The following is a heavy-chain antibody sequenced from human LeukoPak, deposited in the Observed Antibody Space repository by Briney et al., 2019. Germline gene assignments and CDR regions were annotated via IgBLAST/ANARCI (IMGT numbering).Heavy chain of an antibody. CDR1: GYTLTELS. CDR3: ATDRIAVAGTFPFDY. CDR2: FDPVDGET. Sequence: ASVKVSCKVSGYTLTELSMHWVRQAPGKGLEWMGGFDPVDGETIYAQKFQGRVTMTEDTSTDTAYMELSSLRSEDTAVYYCATDRIAVAGTFPFDYWGQGTLVTVSS. J-gene: IGHJ4*02. V-gene: IGHV1-24*01. D-gene: IGHD6-19*01.